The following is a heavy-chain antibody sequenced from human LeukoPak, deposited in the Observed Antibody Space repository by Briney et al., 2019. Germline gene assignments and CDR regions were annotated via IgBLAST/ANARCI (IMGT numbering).Heavy chain of an antibody. Sequence: PSETLSLTCAVSGYSISSGYYWGWIQQPPGKGLEWIGSIYHSGSTYYNPSLKSRVTISVDTSKNQFSLKLSSVTAADTAVYYCARHFRSHYDFWSGPLSSVAAFDIWGQGTMVTVSS. D-gene: IGHD3-3*01. CDR2: IYHSGST. CDR1: GYSISSGYY. CDR3: ARHFRSHYDFWSGPLSSVAAFDI. J-gene: IGHJ3*02. V-gene: IGHV4-38-2*01.